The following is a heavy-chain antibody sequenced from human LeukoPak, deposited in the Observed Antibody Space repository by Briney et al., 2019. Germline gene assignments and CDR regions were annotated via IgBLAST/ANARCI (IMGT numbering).Heavy chain of an antibody. CDR1: GYTFTGYY. Sequence: ASVKVSCKASGYTFTGYYMHWVRQAPGQGLEWMGWINPNSGGTNYAQKFQGRVTMTRDTSISTAYMELSKLRSDDTAVYYCARDRGSYFSDAFDIWGQGTMVTVSS. D-gene: IGHD1-26*01. J-gene: IGHJ3*02. CDR3: ARDRGSYFSDAFDI. V-gene: IGHV1-2*02. CDR2: INPNSGGT.